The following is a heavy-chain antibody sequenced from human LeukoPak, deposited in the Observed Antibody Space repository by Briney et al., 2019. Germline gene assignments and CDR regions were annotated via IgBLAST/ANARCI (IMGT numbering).Heavy chain of an antibody. CDR1: GYTFTRYY. CDR2: INPGGGST. J-gene: IGHJ3*02. CDR3: ASCCSGDPDGFDI. V-gene: IGHV1-46*01. Sequence: ASVKVSCKASGYTFTRYYMHWLRQAPGQGLEWMGIINPGGGSTTYAQKFQGRVPMTRDTSTSTVYMEVSSLRSEDTAVYYCASCCSGDPDGFDIWGQGTMVTVSS. D-gene: IGHD2-15*01.